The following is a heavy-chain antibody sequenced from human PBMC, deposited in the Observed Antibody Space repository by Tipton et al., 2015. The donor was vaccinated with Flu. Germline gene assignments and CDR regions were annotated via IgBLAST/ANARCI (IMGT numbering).Heavy chain of an antibody. V-gene: IGHV4-38-2*02. CDR2: IFRSGST. CDR3: ARDQGFGDGLTYDYYDMDV. Sequence: TLSLTCSVSGDSIGSRYLWGWIRQPPEKGLEWVGNIFRSGSTYYNPSLKSRVTMSVDTSRNQFSLRLNSLTAADTAVYYCARDQGFGDGLTYDYYDMDVWGQGTTVTVSS. D-gene: IGHD3-10*01. CDR1: GDSIGSRYL. J-gene: IGHJ6*02.